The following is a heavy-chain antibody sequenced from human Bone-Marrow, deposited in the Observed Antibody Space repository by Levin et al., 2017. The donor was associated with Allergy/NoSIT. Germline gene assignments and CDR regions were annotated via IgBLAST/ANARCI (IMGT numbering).Heavy chain of an antibody. Sequence: GGSLRLSCEASGFSFTSYGMHWVRQAPGKGLEWVTLISYDGSNKYFADSVKGRFTISRDNSKSTLYLQINRVRPEDTGVYYCAKDSCSSATCFGHYYSFYSMDVWGQGTTVTVSS. CDR2: ISYDGSNK. V-gene: IGHV3-30*18. CDR1: GFSFTSYG. J-gene: IGHJ6*02. CDR3: AKDSCSSATCFGHYYSFYSMDV. D-gene: IGHD2-2*01.